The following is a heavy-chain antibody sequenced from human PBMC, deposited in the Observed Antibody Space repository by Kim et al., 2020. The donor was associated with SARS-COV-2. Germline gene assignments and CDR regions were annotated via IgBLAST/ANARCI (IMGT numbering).Heavy chain of an antibody. CDR3: GRRPIKGTYYFDY. D-gene: IGHD1-20*01. V-gene: IGHV3-21*01. J-gene: IGHJ4*02. Sequence: YEDSVESRFTIARDNAKNSLYLQMNSRRAEDTAVYYCGRRPIKGTYYFDYWGQGTLVTVSS.